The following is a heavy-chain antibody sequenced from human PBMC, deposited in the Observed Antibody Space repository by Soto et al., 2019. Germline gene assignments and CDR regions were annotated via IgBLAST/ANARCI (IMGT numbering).Heavy chain of an antibody. V-gene: IGHV1-18*01. CDR1: GYIFINYG. D-gene: IGHD4-4*01. Sequence: ASVKISCKASGYIFINYGITWVRQAPGQGLEWMGWISGYNGNTKYADKLQGRVTMTTDTSTTTAYMELRSLRSDDTAVYYCARDEVTADNWLERWGQGTLVTVSS. CDR3: ARDEVTADNWLER. CDR2: ISGYNGNT. J-gene: IGHJ5*02.